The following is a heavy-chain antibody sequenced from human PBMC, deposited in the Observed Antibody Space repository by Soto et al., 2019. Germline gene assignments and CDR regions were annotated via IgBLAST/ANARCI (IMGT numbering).Heavy chain of an antibody. V-gene: IGHV4-31*03. D-gene: IGHD5-12*01. Sequence: QVQLQESGPGLVKPSQTLSLTCTVSGGSISSGGYYWSWIRQHPGKGLEWIGYIYYSGSTYYNPSLKIRVTISVDTSKNQLSLKLSSVTAADTAVYYCARALYIVATIWGVHAFDIWGQGTMVTVSS. CDR2: IYYSGST. CDR1: GGSISSGGYY. CDR3: ARALYIVATIWGVHAFDI. J-gene: IGHJ3*02.